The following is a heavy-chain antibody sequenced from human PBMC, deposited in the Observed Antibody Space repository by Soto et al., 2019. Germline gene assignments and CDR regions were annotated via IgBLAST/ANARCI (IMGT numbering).Heavy chain of an antibody. J-gene: IGHJ2*01. D-gene: IGHD2-21*02. Sequence: QVQLVESGGGVVQPGRSLRLSCAASGFTFSSYGMHWVRQAPGKGLAWVAVISYDGGNKYYADSVKGRFTISRDNSKNTLYLQMNSLRAEDTAVYYCAKGLAYCGGDCYSHFDLWGRGTLVIVSS. V-gene: IGHV3-30*18. CDR3: AKGLAYCGGDCYSHFDL. CDR1: GFTFSSYG. CDR2: ISYDGGNK.